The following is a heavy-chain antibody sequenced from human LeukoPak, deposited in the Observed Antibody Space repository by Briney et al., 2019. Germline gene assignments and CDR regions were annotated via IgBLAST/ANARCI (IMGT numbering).Heavy chain of an antibody. CDR2: IITSGGGGAT. CDR1: GFTFSSYA. V-gene: IGHV3-23*01. D-gene: IGHD6-6*01. CDR3: ARAPGSLVSVAARPYYFDF. J-gene: IGHJ4*02. Sequence: GGSLILSCAATGFTFSSYAMSWVRQAPGKGLEWLSTIITSGGGGATYYADSVKGRFTISRDSPKNTLYLQMNSIRAEDTAVYSCARAPGSLVSVAARPYYFDFWGQGTLVTVSS.